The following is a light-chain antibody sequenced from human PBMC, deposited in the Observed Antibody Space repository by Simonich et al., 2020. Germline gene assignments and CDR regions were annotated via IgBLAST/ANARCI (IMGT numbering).Light chain of an antibody. V-gene: IGKV4-1*01. J-gene: IGKJ1*01. CDR1: QIVLYSSNNKNY. Sequence: DIVMTQSPDSLAVSLGERATINCKSSQIVLYSSNNKNYLAWYQQKPGQPPKLLIYLASTRESVVPDRFSGSGSGTDFTLTISSLQAEDVAVYYCQQYYSTPWTFGQGTKVEIK. CDR2: LAS. CDR3: QQYYSTPWT.